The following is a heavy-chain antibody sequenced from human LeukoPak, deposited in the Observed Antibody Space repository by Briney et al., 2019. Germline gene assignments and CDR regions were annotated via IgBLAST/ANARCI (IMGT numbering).Heavy chain of an antibody. J-gene: IGHJ6*02. CDR2: INPNSGGT. D-gene: IGHD6-25*01. CDR1: GYTFTGYY. Sequence: ASVKVSCKASGYTFTGYYMHWVRQAPGQGLEWTGWINPNSGGTNYAQKFQGRVTMTRDTSISTAYMELSRLRSDDTAVYYCARHHVIAANRIGLYYYGMDVWGQGTTVTVSS. V-gene: IGHV1-2*02. CDR3: ARHHVIAANRIGLYYYGMDV.